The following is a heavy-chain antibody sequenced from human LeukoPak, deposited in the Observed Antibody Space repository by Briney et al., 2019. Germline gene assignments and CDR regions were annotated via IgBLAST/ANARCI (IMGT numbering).Heavy chain of an antibody. CDR3: AKERGYSYGLDY. CDR2: ISISGDDT. Sequence: GGSLRLSCATSGFSFSSHAMTWVRQAPGKGLEWLSAISISGDDTYYADSVKGRFTISRDNSKNTLYLQMNSLSADDTAMYYCAKERGYSYGLDYWGQGTLVTVSS. CDR1: GFSFSSHA. D-gene: IGHD5-18*01. J-gene: IGHJ4*02. V-gene: IGHV3-23*01.